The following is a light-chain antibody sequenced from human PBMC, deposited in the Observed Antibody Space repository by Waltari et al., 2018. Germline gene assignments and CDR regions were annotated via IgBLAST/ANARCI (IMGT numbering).Light chain of an antibody. J-gene: IGKJ4*01. CDR3: QQSYSTPLT. V-gene: IGKV1-39*01. CDR2: AAS. Sequence: DIQMTQSPSSLSASVGDMVTIPCRASQSISVFLNWYQQKPGKAPKLLIYAASTLHIGVPSRFSGSGSGTDFTLTINNLQPEDFATYSCQQSYSTPLTFGGGTRVEIK. CDR1: QSISVF.